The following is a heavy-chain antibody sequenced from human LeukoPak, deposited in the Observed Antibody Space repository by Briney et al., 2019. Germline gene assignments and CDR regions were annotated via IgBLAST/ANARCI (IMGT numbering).Heavy chain of an antibody. J-gene: IGHJ4*02. CDR3: ARYFGSGNFDS. CDR1: GYTFTRYG. D-gene: IGHD3-10*01. V-gene: IGHV1-18*01. Sequence: ASVKVSFKASGYTFTRYGISWVRQAPAQGLEWMGWISGYNGVTQYAQNLQGRVTMTTDTSTSTAYMELKSLRSDDTAVYYCARYFGSGNFDSWGQGTLVTVSS. CDR2: ISGYNGVT.